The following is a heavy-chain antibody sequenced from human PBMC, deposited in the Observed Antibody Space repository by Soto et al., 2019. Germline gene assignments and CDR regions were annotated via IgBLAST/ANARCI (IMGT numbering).Heavy chain of an antibody. D-gene: IGHD1-26*01. J-gene: IGHJ4*02. Sequence: QMQLVQSGPEVKKPGTSVKVSCKASGFTFTSSAVQWVRQARGQRLEWIGWIVVGSGNTNYAQKFQERVTITRDMSTSTAYMELSSLRSEDTAVYYCAAVVSEWELGDFDYWGQGTLVTVSS. CDR3: AAVVSEWELGDFDY. V-gene: IGHV1-58*01. CDR1: GFTFTSSA. CDR2: IVVGSGNT.